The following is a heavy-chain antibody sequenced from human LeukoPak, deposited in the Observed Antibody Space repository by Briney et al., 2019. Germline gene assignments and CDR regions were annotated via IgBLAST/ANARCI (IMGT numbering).Heavy chain of an antibody. Sequence: HGESLKISCKGSGYSFTNYWIGWVRQMPGNGLEWMGIIYPGDSDTRHSPSFQGQVTISADKSISTAYLQWSSLKASDTAMYYCARISPILVDTAMIRPSDYWGQGTLVTVSS. CDR1: GYSFTNYW. J-gene: IGHJ4*02. CDR3: ARISPILVDTAMIRPSDY. V-gene: IGHV5-51*01. D-gene: IGHD5-18*01. CDR2: IYPGDSDT.